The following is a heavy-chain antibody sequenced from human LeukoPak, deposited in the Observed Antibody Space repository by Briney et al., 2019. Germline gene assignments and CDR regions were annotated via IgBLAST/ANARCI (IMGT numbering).Heavy chain of an antibody. Sequence: GASVKGSCKASGYTFTSNHIHWVRQAPGQGLEWMGVINPSGDSTSYAPNFQGRVTVTRDTSTSTVYMELSSLRSEDTAIYYCAKIAARDTGEGYWGQGTLVTVSS. J-gene: IGHJ4*02. V-gene: IGHV1-46*01. D-gene: IGHD6-6*01. CDR1: GYTFTSNH. CDR3: AKIAARDTGEGY. CDR2: INPSGDST.